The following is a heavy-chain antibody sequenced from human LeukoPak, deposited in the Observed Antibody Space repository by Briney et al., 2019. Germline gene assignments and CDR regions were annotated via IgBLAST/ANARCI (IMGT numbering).Heavy chain of an antibody. CDR3: ARAKVGKPGAFDI. V-gene: IGHV4-34*01. CDR1: GGXLSGYF. J-gene: IGHJ3*02. Sequence: SETLSLTCAVYGGXLSGYFCSWIRQPPTKGLEWIGEINHSGTTNYNPSLKSRVTISVDTSKNQFSLKLNSVTAADTAVYYCARAKVGKPGAFDIWGQGTLVTVSS. CDR2: INHSGTT. D-gene: IGHD7-27*01.